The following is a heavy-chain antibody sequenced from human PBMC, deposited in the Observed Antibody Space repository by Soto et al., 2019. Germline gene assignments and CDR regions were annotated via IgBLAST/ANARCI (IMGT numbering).Heavy chain of an antibody. CDR2: IAGGSGIT. V-gene: IGHV3-23*01. Sequence: GGSLRLSCAVSGFTLSTYGMSWVRQAPGQGLEWVSSIAGGSGITFYADSAKGRFTISRDDSRNTLYVQMNSLRAEDTAIYYCAKLNPATTDSAYWGQGTLVTVSS. J-gene: IGHJ4*02. CDR1: GFTLSTYG. CDR3: AKLNPATTDSAY. D-gene: IGHD1-1*01.